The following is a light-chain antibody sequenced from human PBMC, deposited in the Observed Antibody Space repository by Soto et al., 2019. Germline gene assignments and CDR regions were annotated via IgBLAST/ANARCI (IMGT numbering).Light chain of an antibody. CDR1: SSDVGSYNL. Sequence: LTQPASVSGSPGQSITISCTGTSSDVGSYNLVSWYQQHPGKAPKLMIYEVSKRPSGVSSRFSGSKSGNTASLTISGLQAEDEADYYCCSYAGSSTYVVFGGGTKVTV. V-gene: IGLV2-23*02. CDR3: CSYAGSSTYVV. J-gene: IGLJ2*01. CDR2: EVS.